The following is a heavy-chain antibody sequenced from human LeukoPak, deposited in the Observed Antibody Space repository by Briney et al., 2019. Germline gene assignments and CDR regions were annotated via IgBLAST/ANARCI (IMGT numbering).Heavy chain of an antibody. V-gene: IGHV4-38-2*01. CDR3: ARGGWELRGGADAFDI. J-gene: IGHJ3*02. CDR1: GYSISSGYY. CDR2: IYHSGST. D-gene: IGHD1-26*01. Sequence: SSETLSLTCAVSGYSISSGYYWAWIRQPPGKGLEWIGNIYHSGSTYYNPSLKSRVTISVDTSKNQFSLKLSSVTAADTAVYYCARGGWELRGGADAFDIWGQGTMVTVSS.